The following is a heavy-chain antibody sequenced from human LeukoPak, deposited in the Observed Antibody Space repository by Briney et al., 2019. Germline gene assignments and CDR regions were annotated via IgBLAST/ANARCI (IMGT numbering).Heavy chain of an antibody. CDR1: GFTFGDYT. J-gene: IGHJ4*02. CDR2: IKRKASGGAI. CDR3: TKGGHADY. D-gene: IGHD3-16*01. V-gene: IGHV3-49*03. Sequence: GGSLRLSCTASGFTFGDYTMRWFRQAPGKGLEWVGVIKRKASGGAIEYAASVQGRFTISSDDSKLMAYLQRNSLQTEDTAVYYYTKGGHADYWGQGTLVTVSS.